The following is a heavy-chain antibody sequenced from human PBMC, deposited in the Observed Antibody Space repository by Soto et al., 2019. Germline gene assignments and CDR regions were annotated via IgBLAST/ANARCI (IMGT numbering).Heavy chain of an antibody. CDR3: ARARLWFGESRFDY. CDR1: GGSFSGYY. J-gene: IGHJ4*02. V-gene: IGHV4-34*01. D-gene: IGHD3-10*01. CDR2: INHSGST. Sequence: SETLSLTCAVYGGSFSGYYWSWIRQPPGKGLEWIGEINHSGSTNYNPSLKSRVTISVDTSKNQFSLKLSSVTAADTAVGYCARARLWFGESRFDYWGQGTLVTVSS.